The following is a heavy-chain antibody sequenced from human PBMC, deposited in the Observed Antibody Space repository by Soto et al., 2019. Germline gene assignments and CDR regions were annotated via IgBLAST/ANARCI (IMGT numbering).Heavy chain of an antibody. Sequence: PGGSLRLSCVGSGFSFSNYVMSWVRQAPGKGLEWVSGISESGYSSHSADSVKGRFTISRDNSKNTMYMEMNSLGADDTAVYYCAKGGDSWSGYSHYWGQGTLVTVS. CDR2: ISESGYSS. V-gene: IGHV3-23*01. CDR1: GFSFSNYV. CDR3: AKGGDSWSGYSHY. D-gene: IGHD3-3*01. J-gene: IGHJ4*02.